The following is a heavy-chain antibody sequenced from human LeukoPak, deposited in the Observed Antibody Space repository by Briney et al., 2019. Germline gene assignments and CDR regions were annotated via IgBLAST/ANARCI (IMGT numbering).Heavy chain of an antibody. CDR3: AREHIGYYDSSGYYYNPEYYFDY. D-gene: IGHD3-22*01. CDR2: ISAYNGNT. CDR1: GDTFTSYG. Sequence: ASVKVSCKASGDTFTSYGIRWVRQAPGQGLEWMGWISAYNGNTNYAQKLQGRVTMTTDTSTSTAYMELRSLRSDDTAVYYCAREHIGYYDSSGYYYNPEYYFDYWGQGTLVTVSS. V-gene: IGHV1-18*01. J-gene: IGHJ4*02.